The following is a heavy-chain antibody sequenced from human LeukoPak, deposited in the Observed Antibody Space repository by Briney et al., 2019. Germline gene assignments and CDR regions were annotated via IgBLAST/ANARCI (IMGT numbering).Heavy chain of an antibody. CDR1: GYSISSGFH. V-gene: IGHV4-38-2*01. CDR3: ARVLSHPMVRGMGVFDY. CDR2: IYHSGST. J-gene: IGHJ4*02. D-gene: IGHD3-10*01. Sequence: SETLSLTCAVSGYSISSGFHWAWVRQTPGKGLEWIGSIYHSGSTYHNPSLKSRVTISVDMSKNQFSLKLSSVTAADTAVYYCARVLSHPMVRGMGVFDYWGQGTLVTVSS.